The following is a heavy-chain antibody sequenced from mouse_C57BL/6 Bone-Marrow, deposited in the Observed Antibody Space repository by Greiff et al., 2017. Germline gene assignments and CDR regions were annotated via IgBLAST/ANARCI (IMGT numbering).Heavy chain of an antibody. Sequence: VQLQQSGAELMKPGASVKLSCKATGYTFTGYWIEWVKQRPGPGLEWIGAIFPGSGSTNYNEKFNGKATFTADTSANTAYMQLSSLTTEDSAIYYCARDYDGSSSHFYYWGQGTTLTVSS. V-gene: IGHV1-9*01. CDR3: ARDYDGSSSHFYY. D-gene: IGHD1-1*01. CDR1: GYTFTGYW. J-gene: IGHJ2*01. CDR2: IFPGSGST.